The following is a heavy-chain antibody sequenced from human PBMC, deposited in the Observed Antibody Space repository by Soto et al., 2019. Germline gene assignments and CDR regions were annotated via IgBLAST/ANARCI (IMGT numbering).Heavy chain of an antibody. CDR3: ARRGGGSYRYYGMDV. CDR1: GGSISSGGYY. Sequence: SETLSLTCTVSGGSISSGGYYWSWIRQHPGKGLEWIGYIYYSGSTYYNPSLKSRVTISVDTSKNQFSLKLSSVTAADTAVYYCARRGGGSYRYYGMDVWGQGTTVTVSS. CDR2: IYYSGST. J-gene: IGHJ6*02. D-gene: IGHD1-26*01. V-gene: IGHV4-31*03.